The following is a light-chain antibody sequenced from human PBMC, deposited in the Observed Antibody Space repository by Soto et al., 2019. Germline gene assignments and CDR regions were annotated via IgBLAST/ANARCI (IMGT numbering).Light chain of an antibody. J-gene: IGKJ3*01. Sequence: IEMTQYPSTVSASVGARVTITCRASQRVSNWLAWYQQKPGKAPKLLISSVSTLESGVPSRFSGSGSGTEFTPAISSLQPEDLGTYYCQQYNSDLSFGPGTKVEI. V-gene: IGKV1-5*01. CDR2: SVS. CDR1: QRVSNW. CDR3: QQYNSDLS.